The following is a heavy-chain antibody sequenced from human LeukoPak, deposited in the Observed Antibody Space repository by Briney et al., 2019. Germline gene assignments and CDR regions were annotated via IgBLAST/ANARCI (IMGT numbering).Heavy chain of an antibody. CDR1: GGSFSGYY. CDR2: INHSGST. CDR3: VRGSGYSSGWYARNPIKLDY. D-gene: IGHD6-19*01. J-gene: IGHJ4*02. V-gene: IGHV4-34*01. Sequence: PSETLSLTCAVYGGSFSGYYWSWIRQPPGKGLEWIGEINHSGSTNYNPSLKSRVTISVDTSKNQFSLKLSSVTAADTAVYYCVRGSGYSSGWYARNPIKLDYWGQGTLVTVSS.